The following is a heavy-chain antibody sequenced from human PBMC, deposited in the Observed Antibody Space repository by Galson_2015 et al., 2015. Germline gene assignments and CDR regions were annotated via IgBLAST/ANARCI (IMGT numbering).Heavy chain of an antibody. Sequence: SLRLSCAASGFTFTSYRMNWVRQAPGKGLEWVSSISGSNSYIYYADSVKGRFTISRDNAKNSLYLQMNSLRAEDTALYYCARAAVGATYFDYWGQGTLVTVSS. CDR3: ARAAVGATYFDY. V-gene: IGHV3-21*01. D-gene: IGHD1-26*01. J-gene: IGHJ4*02. CDR2: ISGSNSYI. CDR1: GFTFTSYR.